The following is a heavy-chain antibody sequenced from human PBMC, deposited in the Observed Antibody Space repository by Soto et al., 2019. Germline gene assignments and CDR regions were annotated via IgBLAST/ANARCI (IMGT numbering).Heavy chain of an antibody. CDR2: IYYSGSN. D-gene: IGHD4-17*01. CDR1: GGSISSSTYY. J-gene: IGHJ6*02. V-gene: IGHV4-39*01. CDR3: ARHGVDYGDYASYYYYGMDV. Sequence: QLQLQESGPGLVKPSETLSLTCTVSGGSISSSTYYWGWIRQPPGKGLEWIGMIYYSGSNYYKPSLKSRVTISIDTSKNQFSLRLSSVTAADTAVYYCARHGVDYGDYASYYYYGMDVWGRGTKVTVSS.